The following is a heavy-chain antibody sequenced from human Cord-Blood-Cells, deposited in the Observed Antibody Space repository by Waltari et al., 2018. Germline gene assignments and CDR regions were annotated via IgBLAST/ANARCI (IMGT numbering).Heavy chain of an antibody. D-gene: IGHD2-2*01. CDR2: INHSGST. Sequence: QVQLQQWGAGLLKPSETLSLTCAVYGGSFSGYYWRWISQPPGKGLEWIGEINHSGSTNYNPSLKSRVTISVDTSKNQFSLKLSSVTAADTAVYYCARGGNVVVPAAIEEIDYWGQGTLVTVSS. CDR3: ARGGNVVVPAAIEEIDY. V-gene: IGHV4-34*01. J-gene: IGHJ4*02. CDR1: GGSFSGYY.